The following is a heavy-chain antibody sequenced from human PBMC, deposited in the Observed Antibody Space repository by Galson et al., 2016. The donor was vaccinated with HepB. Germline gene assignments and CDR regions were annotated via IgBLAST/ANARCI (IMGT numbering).Heavy chain of an antibody. D-gene: IGHD1-14*01. CDR3: ARDRIPDRYYGLSV. V-gene: IGHV3-11*01. CDR2: ISGSGTSI. Sequence: SLRLSCAASGFTFRNYWMSWVRQAPGKGLEWLSIISGSGTSIYYADSVKGRFTVSRDNTKNLVYLQTNSLRAEDTAVYYCARDRIPDRYYGLSVWGHGTTVTVSS. CDR1: GFTFRNYW. J-gene: IGHJ6*02.